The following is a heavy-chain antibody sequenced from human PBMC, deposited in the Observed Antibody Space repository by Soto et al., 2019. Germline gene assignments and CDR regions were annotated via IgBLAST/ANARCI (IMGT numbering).Heavy chain of an antibody. CDR1: GFTFSSYG. J-gene: IGHJ4*02. CDR2: ISYDGSDK. CDR3: AKDRVATIRYFDS. V-gene: IGHV3-30*18. Sequence: GGSLRLSCAASGFTFSSYGMHWVRQAPGKGLEWVAVISYDGSDKYYADSVKGRFSISRDNSKNTLYLQMNSLRAEDTAVYYCAKDRVATIRYFDSWGQGTLVTVSS. D-gene: IGHD5-12*01.